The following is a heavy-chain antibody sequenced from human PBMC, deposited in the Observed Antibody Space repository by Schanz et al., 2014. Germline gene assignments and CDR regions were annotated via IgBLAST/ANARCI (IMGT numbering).Heavy chain of an antibody. Sequence: EVQLVESGGGLVQPGKSLRLSCAASGFTFDKYAMHWVRQAPGKGLEWVSAMNESHSTIYYADSVRGRFTISRDNSKNTLYLQMNSLRAEDTAVYYCAKVRYSSGWRGDYFDEWGQGTLVTVAS. V-gene: IGHV3-23*04. J-gene: IGHJ4*02. CDR3: AKVRYSSGWRGDYFDE. CDR1: GFTFDKYA. D-gene: IGHD6-25*01. CDR2: MNESHSTI.